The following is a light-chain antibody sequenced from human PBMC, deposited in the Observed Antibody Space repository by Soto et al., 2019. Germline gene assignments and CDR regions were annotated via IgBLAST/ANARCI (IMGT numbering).Light chain of an antibody. Sequence: DIVMTQSPLSLPVTPGEPVSISCRSSQSVLHSNGYNYLDWYLQKPGQSPQLLIYLGSNRASGVADRFSGSGSGTDFTLKISRVEAEDVGVYYCMQALQTPITFGQGTRLEIK. CDR1: QSVLHSNGYNY. V-gene: IGKV2-28*01. CDR3: MQALQTPIT. J-gene: IGKJ5*01. CDR2: LGS.